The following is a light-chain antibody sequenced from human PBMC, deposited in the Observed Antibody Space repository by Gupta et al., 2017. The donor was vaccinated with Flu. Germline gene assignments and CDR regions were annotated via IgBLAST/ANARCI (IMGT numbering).Light chain of an antibody. CDR2: VEN. CDR1: SLRSYY. J-gene: IGLJ2*01. V-gene: IGLV3-19*01. Sequence: SSELTPDPAVSVALGQTVRITCQGDSLRSYYASWYQQTPGQDHVLGIEVENKRPSGIPDRFSCSRSGNNDSSTLTGAQAEDEADDDYYSRANSGNQRLVFGGGTKLTVL. CDR3: YSRANSGNQRLV.